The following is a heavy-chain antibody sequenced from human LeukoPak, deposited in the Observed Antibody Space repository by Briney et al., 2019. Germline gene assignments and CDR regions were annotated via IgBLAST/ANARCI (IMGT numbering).Heavy chain of an antibody. V-gene: IGHV4-39*01. D-gene: IGHD6-19*01. CDR1: GGSISSSSSY. Sequence: SETLSLTCTVSGGSISSSSSYWGWIRQPPGKGLEWIASIYYSGSTYYNPSLKSRVTVSVDTSKNQFSLKLISVTAADTAVYYCARRIIAVAGTVVYYFDYWGRGTLVTVSS. CDR2: IYYSGST. J-gene: IGHJ4*02. CDR3: ARRIIAVAGTVVYYFDY.